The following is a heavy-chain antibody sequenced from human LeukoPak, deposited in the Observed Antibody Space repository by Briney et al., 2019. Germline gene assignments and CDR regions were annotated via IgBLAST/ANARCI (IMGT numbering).Heavy chain of an antibody. CDR1: GYTFTSYG. D-gene: IGHD6-25*01. V-gene: IGHV1-8*02. CDR2: MNPNSGNT. CDR3: ARGRRPDPFDY. Sequence: EASVKVSCKASGYTFTSYGISWVRQATGQGLEWMGWMNPNSGNTGYAQKFQGRVTMTRNTSISTAYMELSSLRSEDTAVYYCARGRRPDPFDYWGQGTLVTVSS. J-gene: IGHJ4*02.